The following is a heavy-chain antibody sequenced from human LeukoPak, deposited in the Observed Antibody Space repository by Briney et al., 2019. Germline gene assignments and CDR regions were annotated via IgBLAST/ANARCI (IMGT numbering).Heavy chain of an antibody. J-gene: IGHJ5*02. CDR2: ISSSGSTI. V-gene: IGHV3-48*03. D-gene: IGHD4-17*01. CDR1: GFTFSSYE. Sequence: GGSLRLSCAASGFTFSSYEMNWVRQAPGKGLELVSYISSSGSTIYYADSVKGRFTISRDNAKNSLYLQMNSLRAEDTAVYYCAREAGLYGDYARRFDPWGQGTLVTVSS. CDR3: AREAGLYGDYARRFDP.